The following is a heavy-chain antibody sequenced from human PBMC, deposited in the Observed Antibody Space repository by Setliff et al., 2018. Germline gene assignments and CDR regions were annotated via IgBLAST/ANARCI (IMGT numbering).Heavy chain of an antibody. CDR3: AIPSSGNFYFDY. CDR2: INPSGGST. V-gene: IGHV1-46*01. Sequence: ASVKVSCKASGGTFSSYYMHWVRQAPGQGLEWMGIINPSGGSTSYAQKFQGRVTMTRDTSTSTVYMELSSLRSEDTAVYYCAIPSSGNFYFDYWGQGTLVTSPQ. J-gene: IGHJ4*02. CDR1: GGTFSSYY. D-gene: IGHD1-26*01.